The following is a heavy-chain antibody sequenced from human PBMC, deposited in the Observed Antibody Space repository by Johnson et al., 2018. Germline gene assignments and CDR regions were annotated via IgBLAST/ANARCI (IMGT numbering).Heavy chain of an antibody. CDR2: ISYDGSNK. J-gene: IGHJ4*02. CDR1: GFTFSSYG. D-gene: IGHD3-3*01. Sequence: QVQLVESGGGVVQPGRSLRLSCAASGFTFSSYGMLWVRQAPGKGLEWVAVISYDGSNKFYADSVKGRFTISRDNSTNTVSLQMNSLGAEDKAMDHCAKGREIRIFLGSWGQGTLVTVSS. CDR3: AKGREIRIFLGS. V-gene: IGHV3-30*18.